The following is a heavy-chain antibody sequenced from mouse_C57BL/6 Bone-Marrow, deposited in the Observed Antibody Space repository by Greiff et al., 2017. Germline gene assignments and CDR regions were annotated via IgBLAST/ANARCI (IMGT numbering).Heavy chain of an antibody. Sequence: EVQLQQSGPELVKPGASVKISCKASGYTFTDYYMNWVKQSHGKSLEWIGDINPNNGGTSYNQKFKGKATLTVDKSSSTAYMELRSLTSENSAVYYFAEIYYYGSSWFAYWGQGTLVTVSA. CDR1: GYTFTDYY. J-gene: IGHJ3*01. D-gene: IGHD1-1*01. CDR2: INPNNGGT. CDR3: AEIYYYGSSWFAY. V-gene: IGHV1-26*01.